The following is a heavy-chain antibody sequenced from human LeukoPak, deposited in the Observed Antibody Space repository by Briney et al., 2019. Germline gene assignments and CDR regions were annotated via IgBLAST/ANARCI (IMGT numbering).Heavy chain of an antibody. D-gene: IGHD1-14*01. J-gene: IGHJ6*02. V-gene: IGHV3-23*01. CDR1: GFTFSSYA. CDR2: ISGSGGST. Sequence: SGGSLRLSCAASGFTFSSYAMSWVRQAPGKGLEWVSAISGSGGSTYYADSVKGRFTISRDNSKNTLYLQMNSLRAEDTAVYYCAKDRAEGSANQYYYYYGMDVWGQGTTVTVSS. CDR3: AKDRAEGSANQYYYYYGMDV.